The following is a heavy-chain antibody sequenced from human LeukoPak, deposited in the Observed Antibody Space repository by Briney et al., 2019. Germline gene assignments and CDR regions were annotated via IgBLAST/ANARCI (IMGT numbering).Heavy chain of an antibody. CDR2: ISASGGNS. D-gene: IGHD2-15*01. Sequence: PGGSLRLSCEASGFTLSDSAMSWVRQASGRGLEWVSLISASGGNSYYADSVKGRFTVSRDSSKNTLHLQMNSLSAEDTAVYYCARDIEVGCWGQGTLVTVSS. J-gene: IGHJ4*02. V-gene: IGHV3-23*01. CDR3: ARDIEVGC. CDR1: GFTLSDSA.